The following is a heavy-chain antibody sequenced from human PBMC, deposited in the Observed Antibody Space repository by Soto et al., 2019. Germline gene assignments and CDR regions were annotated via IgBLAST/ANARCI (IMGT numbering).Heavy chain of an antibody. D-gene: IGHD3-22*01. Sequence: GGSLRLSCAASGFTFDDYAMHWVRQAPGKGLEWVSGISWNSGSIGYADSVKGRFTISRDNAKNSLYLQMNSLRAEDTALYYCAKSQGKYYYDSSGSIDYWGQGTLVTVSS. V-gene: IGHV3-9*01. J-gene: IGHJ4*02. CDR3: AKSQGKYYYDSSGSIDY. CDR1: GFTFDDYA. CDR2: ISWNSGSI.